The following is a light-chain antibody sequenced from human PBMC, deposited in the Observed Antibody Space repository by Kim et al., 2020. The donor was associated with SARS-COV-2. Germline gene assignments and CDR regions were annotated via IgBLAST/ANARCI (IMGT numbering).Light chain of an antibody. CDR2: DAS. CDR3: QHYEGWQPYT. Sequence: VFPGERATLSCRADQSVERRVAWYQHKREQAPSLLIFDASSRANGVPARFSGSGSGTDYTLPISSLQSEDYATYYCQHYEGWQPYTFGQGTKLEI. J-gene: IGKJ2*01. CDR1: QSVERR. V-gene: IGKV3-15*01.